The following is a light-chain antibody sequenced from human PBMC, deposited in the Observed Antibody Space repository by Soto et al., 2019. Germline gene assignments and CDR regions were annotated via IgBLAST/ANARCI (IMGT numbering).Light chain of an antibody. CDR3: RQLNSYPVT. J-gene: IGKJ5*01. CDR1: QGISSD. V-gene: IGKV1-9*01. Sequence: IQLTQSPSSLSASVGDRVTITCRASQGISSDLAWYQQKPGKAPKLLIYSASTLQNGIPSKFSGSGSEEDFTLTGSGLQPEDYATYYCRQLNSYPVTGGQVTRLEI. CDR2: SAS.